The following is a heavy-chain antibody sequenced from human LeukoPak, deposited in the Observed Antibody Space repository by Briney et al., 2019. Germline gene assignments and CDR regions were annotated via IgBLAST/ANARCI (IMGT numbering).Heavy chain of an antibody. J-gene: IGHJ3*01. V-gene: IGHV1-58*02. D-gene: IGHD3-10*01. CDR3: AADRDYYGSGGDAFDL. CDR2: IVVGSGNT. Sequence: SVKVSCKASGFTFTSSAMQWVRQARGQRLEWIGWIVVGSGNTNYPQKFQERVTITRDMSTTTAYMELSSLRSEDTAMFYCAADRDYYGSGGDAFDLWGQGTMVTVSS. CDR1: GFTFTSSA.